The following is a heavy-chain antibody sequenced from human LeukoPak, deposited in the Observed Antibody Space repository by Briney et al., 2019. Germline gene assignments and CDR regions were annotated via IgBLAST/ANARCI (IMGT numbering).Heavy chain of an antibody. D-gene: IGHD6-19*01. J-gene: IGHJ4*02. CDR2: ISGNGGTT. CDR1: GFTFSSYA. V-gene: IGHV3-23*01. Sequence: PGGSLRLSCAASGFTFSSYAMTWVRQAPGRGLEWVSAISGNGGTTYYADSVKGRFTISRDNSKNTLFLQMNSLRAEDTAVYYCAKDARRTSGWYFFDYWGQGTLVTVSS. CDR3: AKDARRTSGWYFFDY.